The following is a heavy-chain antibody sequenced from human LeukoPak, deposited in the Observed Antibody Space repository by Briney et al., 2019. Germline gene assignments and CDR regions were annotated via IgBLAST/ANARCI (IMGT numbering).Heavy chain of an antibody. D-gene: IGHD1-26*01. CDR2: ISLSGVT. CDR3: SRESGAFSPFGY. J-gene: IGHJ4*02. Sequence: SGTLSRTCGVSGGSISSTNWWSWVRQPPGQGLEWIGEISLSGVTNYNPSLKSRVTMSLDRSKNHLSLTLTSVTAADTAVYYCSRESGAFSPFGYWGQGTLVTVSS. V-gene: IGHV4-4*02. CDR1: GGSISSTNW.